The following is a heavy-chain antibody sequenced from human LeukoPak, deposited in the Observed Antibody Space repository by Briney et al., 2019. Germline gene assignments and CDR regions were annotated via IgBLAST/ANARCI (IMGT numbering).Heavy chain of an antibody. CDR2: IYYSGST. D-gene: IGHD3-16*01. J-gene: IGHJ3*02. Sequence: SETLSLTCTVSGGSISSSSYYWGWIRQPPGKGLEWIGSIYYSGSTYYNPSLKSRVTMSVDTSKNQFSLKLSSVTAADTAVYYCARVLKLGDAFDIWGQGTMVTVSS. V-gene: IGHV4-39*07. CDR3: ARVLKLGDAFDI. CDR1: GGSISSSSYY.